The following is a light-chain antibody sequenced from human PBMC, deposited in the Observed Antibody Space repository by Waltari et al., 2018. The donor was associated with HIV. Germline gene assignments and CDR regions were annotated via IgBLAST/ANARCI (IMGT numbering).Light chain of an antibody. Sequence: QSALTQPASVSGSPGQSITISCIGSGSDIAVYNYISWYQHPPDGAPRLVVFNTNSRPSGSPFRFAGSTSGNTASLTISGLQAEDEGIYYCSSYASGGSLLFGGGTKVTVL. V-gene: IGLV2-14*01. CDR2: NTN. CDR1: GSDIAVYNY. J-gene: IGLJ3*02. CDR3: SSYASGGSLL.